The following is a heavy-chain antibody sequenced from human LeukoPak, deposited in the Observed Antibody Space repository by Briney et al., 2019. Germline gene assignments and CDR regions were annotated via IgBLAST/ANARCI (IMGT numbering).Heavy chain of an antibody. D-gene: IGHD6-13*01. CDR3: ARDKGWVAAAEYSYFDY. CDR2: TYYRSKWYN. J-gene: IGHJ4*02. Sequence: SQTLSLTCAISGDSVSSNSAALNWIRQSPSRGLEWLGRTYYRSKWYNDYAVSVKSRITINPDTSKNQFSLQLNSVTPEDTAVYYCARDKGWVAAAEYSYFDYWGQGTLVTVSS. V-gene: IGHV6-1*01. CDR1: GDSVSSNSAA.